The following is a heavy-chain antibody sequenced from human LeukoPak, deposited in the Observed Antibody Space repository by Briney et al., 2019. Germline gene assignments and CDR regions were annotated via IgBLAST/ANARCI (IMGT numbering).Heavy chain of an antibody. CDR2: ISGSDGYT. CDR1: GFTFSSYG. Sequence: GGSLRLSCAASGFTFSSYGMSWVRQAPGKGLEWVSGISGSDGYTYYADSVKGRFTISRDNSKNTLSLQMNNLRAEDTAVYYCARAGQRGGYDDRTIDYWGQGTLVTVSS. CDR3: ARAGQRGGYDDRTIDY. D-gene: IGHD5-12*01. V-gene: IGHV3-23*01. J-gene: IGHJ4*02.